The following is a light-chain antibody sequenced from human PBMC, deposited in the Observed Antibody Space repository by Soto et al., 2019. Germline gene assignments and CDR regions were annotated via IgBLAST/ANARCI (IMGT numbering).Light chain of an antibody. V-gene: IGKV3-20*01. CDR3: QQYGSYPMYT. CDR1: QSVSSSY. Sequence: EIVLTQSPGTLSLSPGERATLSCRASQSVSSSYLAWYQQKPGQAPRLLIYGASSRATGIPDRFSGSGSGTDFILTISRLEPEDFAAYYCQQYGSYPMYTFGQGTKVDIK. CDR2: GAS. J-gene: IGKJ2*01.